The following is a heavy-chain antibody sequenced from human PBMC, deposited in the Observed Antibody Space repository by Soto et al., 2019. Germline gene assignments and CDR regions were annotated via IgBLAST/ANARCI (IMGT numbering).Heavy chain of an antibody. CDR2: IYYSGGT. D-gene: IGHD3-10*01. CDR3: ARHNYGSGSTYFDY. CDR1: GGSISSYY. J-gene: IGHJ4*02. V-gene: IGHV4-59*08. Sequence: QVQLQESGPGLVKPSETLSLTCTVSGGSISSYYWSWIRQPPGKGLEWIGYIYYSGGTNYNPSLKSRVTIAVDTSKNQFALKLNSMTAADTAVYYCARHNYGSGSTYFDYWGQGNLVTVSS.